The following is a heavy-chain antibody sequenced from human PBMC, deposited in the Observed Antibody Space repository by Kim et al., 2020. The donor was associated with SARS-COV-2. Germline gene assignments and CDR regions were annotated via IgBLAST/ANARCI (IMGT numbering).Heavy chain of an antibody. CDR3: ARDTLGYFD. V-gene: IGHV3-7*05. J-gene: IGHJ4*01. CDR2: IQHDGSET. Sequence: GGSLRLSCAASDLRFSKFWMSWVRQAPGKGLAWVANIQHDGSETKYVDSVAGRFTISRDNAQMSLYLQMDSLRSDDTALYYCARDTLGYFD. CDR1: DLRFSKFW. D-gene: IGHD2-15*01.